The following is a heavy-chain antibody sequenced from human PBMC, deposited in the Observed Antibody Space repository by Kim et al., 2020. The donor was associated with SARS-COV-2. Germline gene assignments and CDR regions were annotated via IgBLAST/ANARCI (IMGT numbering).Heavy chain of an antibody. CDR1: GFTFSNAW. CDR2: IKSKTDGGTT. CDR3: NSCGISGSCRSHYYYYGMDV. J-gene: IGHJ6*02. V-gene: IGHV3-15*01. D-gene: IGHD3-10*01. Sequence: GGSLRLSCAASGFTFSNAWMSWVRQAPGKGLEWVGRIKSKTDGGTTDYAAPVKGRFTISSDDSKNTLYLQMNSLKPEDTAVYYCNSCGISGSCRSHYYYYGMDVWGQGTTVTVSS.